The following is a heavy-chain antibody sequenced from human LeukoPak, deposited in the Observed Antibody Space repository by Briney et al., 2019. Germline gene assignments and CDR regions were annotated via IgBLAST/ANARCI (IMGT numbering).Heavy chain of an antibody. CDR2: TNPNSGGT. CDR3: ARVDYYGSGSYYVDY. CDR1: GYTFTGYY. J-gene: IGHJ4*02. V-gene: IGHV1-2*02. D-gene: IGHD3-10*01. Sequence: ASVKVSCKASGYTFTGYYMHWVRQAPGQGLEWMGWTNPNSGGTNYAQKFQGRVTMTRDTSISTAYMELSRLRSDDTAVYYCARVDYYGSGSYYVDYWGQGTLVTVSS.